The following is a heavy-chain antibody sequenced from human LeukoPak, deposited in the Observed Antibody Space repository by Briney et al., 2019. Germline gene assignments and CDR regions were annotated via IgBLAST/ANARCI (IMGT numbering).Heavy chain of an antibody. CDR3: ARGGTTAAK. J-gene: IGHJ4*02. V-gene: IGHV4-59*01. Sequence: SETLSLTCTVSGGSISSYYWSWIRQPPGKGLEWIGYIYYSGSTNYNPSLKSRVTISVDTSKNQFSLKLSSVTAADTAVYYCARGGTTAAKWGQGTLVTVSS. CDR2: IYYSGST. D-gene: IGHD6-25*01. CDR1: GGSISSYY.